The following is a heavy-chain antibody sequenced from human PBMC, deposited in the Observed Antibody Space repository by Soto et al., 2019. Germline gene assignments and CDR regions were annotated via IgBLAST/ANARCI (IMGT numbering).Heavy chain of an antibody. J-gene: IGHJ5*02. Sequence: QVQLLESGGGVVQSGRSLRLSCAASGFTFSGSAMHWVRQAPGKGLEWVAFISYDGDNKYYADSVKGRFTVSRDNSRNTLHLQMDSLRPEDTAVYYCARASYFSEKTAYYAKSFKWFDPWGQGTLLTVSS. V-gene: IGHV3-30*14. CDR3: ARASYFSEKTAYYAKSFKWFDP. CDR2: ISYDGDNK. CDR1: GFTFSGSA. D-gene: IGHD3-9*01.